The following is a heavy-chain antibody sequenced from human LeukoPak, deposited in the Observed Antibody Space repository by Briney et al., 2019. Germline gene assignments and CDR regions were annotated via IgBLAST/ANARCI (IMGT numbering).Heavy chain of an antibody. J-gene: IGHJ4*02. Sequence: ASVKVSCKASRYTFTSYAMHWVRQAPGQRLEWMGWINAGNGNTKYSQKFQGRVTITRDTSASTAYMELSSLRSEDTAVYYCARDRGYSYGIGLFDYWGQGTLVTVSS. D-gene: IGHD5-18*01. CDR3: ARDRGYSYGIGLFDY. CDR1: RYTFTSYA. V-gene: IGHV1-3*01. CDR2: INAGNGNT.